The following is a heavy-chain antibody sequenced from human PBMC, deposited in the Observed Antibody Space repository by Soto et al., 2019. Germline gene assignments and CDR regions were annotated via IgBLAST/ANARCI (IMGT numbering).Heavy chain of an antibody. CDR3: ARGYYDYIWGSYRGNWFDP. V-gene: IGHV1-8*01. D-gene: IGHD3-16*02. J-gene: IGHJ5*02. CDR1: GYTFTSYD. CDR2: MNPNSGNT. Sequence: ASVKVSCKASGYTFTSYDINWVRQATGQGLEWMGWMNPNSGNTGYAQKFQGRVTMTRNTSISTAYMELSSLRSEDTAVYYCARGYYDYIWGSYRGNWFDPWGQGTLVTVSS.